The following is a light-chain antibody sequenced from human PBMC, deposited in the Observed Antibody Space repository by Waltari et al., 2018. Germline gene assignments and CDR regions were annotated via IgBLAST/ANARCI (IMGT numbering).Light chain of an antibody. V-gene: IGLV2-14*01. Sequence: QSALTQPASVSGSPGQSITTSCTGTSSDVGGYNYVPWYQQHPGKAPKLMIYDVSKRPSGVSNRFSGSKSGNTASLTISGLQAEDEADYYCSSYTSSSTLFVFGTGTKVTVL. CDR1: SSDVGGYNY. CDR2: DVS. J-gene: IGLJ1*01. CDR3: SSYTSSSTLFV.